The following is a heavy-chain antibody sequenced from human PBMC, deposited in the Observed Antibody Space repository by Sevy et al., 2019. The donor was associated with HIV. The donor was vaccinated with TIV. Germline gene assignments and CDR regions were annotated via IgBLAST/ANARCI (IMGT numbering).Heavy chain of an antibody. CDR2: ISYSGTT. CDR3: ARRGDGYTYGSEWFDP. CDR1: GASINNYY. D-gene: IGHD3-10*01. J-gene: IGHJ5*02. Sequence: SETLSLTCTVSGASINNYYWSWIRQPPGKGLEWIAYISYSGTTIYNPSLKSRVTISIDTSQNQFSLKLGSVTAADSAVYYCARRGDGYTYGSEWFDPWGQGTLVTVSS. V-gene: IGHV4-59*12.